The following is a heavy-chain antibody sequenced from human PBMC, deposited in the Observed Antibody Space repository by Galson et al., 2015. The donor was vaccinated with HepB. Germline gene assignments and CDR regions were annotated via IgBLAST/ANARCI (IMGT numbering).Heavy chain of an antibody. V-gene: IGHV4-34*01. J-gene: IGHJ1*01. Sequence: ETLSLTCAVYGGSFSGYYWSWIRQPPGKGLEWIGEINHSGSTNYNPSLKSRVTISVDTSKNQFSLKLSSVTAADTAVYYCARGEGTAPEYFQHWGQGTLVTVSS. CDR1: GGSFSGYY. CDR2: INHSGST. CDR3: ARGEGTAPEYFQH. D-gene: IGHD1-1*01.